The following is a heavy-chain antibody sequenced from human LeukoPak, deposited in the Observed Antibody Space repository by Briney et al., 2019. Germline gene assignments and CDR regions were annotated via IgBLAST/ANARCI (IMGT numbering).Heavy chain of an antibody. CDR3: AKGATYHGSGSYFPFDY. CDR2: ISGSGGST. D-gene: IGHD3-10*01. CDR1: GFTFSSYG. Sequence: GGSLRLSCEASGFTFSSYGMSWVRQAPGKGLEWVSSISGSGGSTYYADSVKGRFTISRDNSMNTLYLQMNSLRAQDAALYHCAKGATYHGSGSYFPFDYWGQGALVTVSS. J-gene: IGHJ4*02. V-gene: IGHV3-23*01.